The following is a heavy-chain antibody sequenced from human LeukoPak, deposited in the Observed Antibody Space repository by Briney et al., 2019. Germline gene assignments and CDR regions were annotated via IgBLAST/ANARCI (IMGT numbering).Heavy chain of an antibody. CDR1: GGSISGDF. CDR3: ARLVPEDYYYYGMDV. Sequence: SESLSLTCTVSGGSISGDFWSCISQPPGKGLEWIGYIYYSVSTNYNPSLKSRVTISVDTSKNQFSLKLSSVSAADTAVYYCARLVPEDYYYYGMDVWGQGTTVTVSS. CDR2: IYYSVST. J-gene: IGHJ6*02. V-gene: IGHV4-59*01. D-gene: IGHD1-14*01.